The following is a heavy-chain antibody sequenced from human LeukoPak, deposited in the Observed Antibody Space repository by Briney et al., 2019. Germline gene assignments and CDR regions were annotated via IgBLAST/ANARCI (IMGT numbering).Heavy chain of an antibody. CDR2: IGTGNNK. D-gene: IGHD2-21*02. V-gene: IGHV3-48*03. CDR3: ARDRIRCRGDCNDD. J-gene: IGHJ4*02. Sequence: GGSLRLCCEASGFTFSSYEMNWVRQTPGKGLEWVSYIGTGNNKHYAESIKGRFTTSRDDAKNALYLHMDSPKAEDTAVYYCARDRIRCRGDCNDDWGQGTLVTVSS. CDR1: GFTFSSYE.